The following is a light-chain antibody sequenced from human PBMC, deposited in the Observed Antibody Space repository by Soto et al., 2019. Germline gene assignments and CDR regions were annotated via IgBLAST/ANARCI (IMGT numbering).Light chain of an antibody. V-gene: IGLV2-23*01. CDR3: CSYARGSRA. CDR2: EGT. Sequence: QSALTQPASVSGSPGQSITISCTGTSSDVGNDLLVSWYQQQPGKAPKLMIYEGTKRPAGVSDRFSGSKSGNTASLKISGLQAEDEAEYYCCSYARGSRAVGGGTTLAVL. J-gene: IGLJ2*01. CDR1: SSDVGNDLL.